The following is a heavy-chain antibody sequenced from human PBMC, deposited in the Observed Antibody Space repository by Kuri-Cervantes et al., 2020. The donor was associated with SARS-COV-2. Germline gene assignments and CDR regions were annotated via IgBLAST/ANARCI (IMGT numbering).Heavy chain of an antibody. CDR3: ARGYYGSGSDDAFDI. Sequence: GSLRLSCTVSGGSISSSSYYWGWIRQPPGKGLEWIGSIYYSGSTYYNPSLKSRVTISVDTSKNQFSLKLSSVTAADTAVYYCARGYYGSGSDDAFDIWGQGTMVTVSS. CDR2: IYYSGST. D-gene: IGHD3-10*01. CDR1: GGSISSSSYY. V-gene: IGHV4-39*07. J-gene: IGHJ3*02.